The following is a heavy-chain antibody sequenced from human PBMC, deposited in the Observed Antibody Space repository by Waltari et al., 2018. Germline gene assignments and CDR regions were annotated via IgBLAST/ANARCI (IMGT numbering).Heavy chain of an antibody. D-gene: IGHD5-18*01. CDR3: ARSRDTAMDLDY. CDR2: INHSGST. Sequence: QVQLQQWGAGLLKPSETLSLTCAVYGGSFSGYYWSWIRQPPGKGLEWIGEINHSGSTNYNPSLKSRVTISVDTSKNQFSLKLSSVTAADTAVYYCARSRDTAMDLDYWSQGTLVTVSS. J-gene: IGHJ4*02. CDR1: GGSFSGYY. V-gene: IGHV4-34*01.